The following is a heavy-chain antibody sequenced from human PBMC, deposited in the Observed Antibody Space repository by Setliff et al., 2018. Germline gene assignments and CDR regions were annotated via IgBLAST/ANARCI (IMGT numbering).Heavy chain of an antibody. D-gene: IGHD2-2*01. CDR2: IYIGGSA. J-gene: IGHJ4*02. Sequence: LETLSLTCTVSGGSISSYYWSWIRQPAGKGLEWIGHIYIGGSANYNPSLKSRVTMSVDTSKNQFSLKVSSVTAADTAVYYCAGEPNNSYYGDFHYWGQGTLVTVSS. CDR3: AGEPNNSYYGDFHY. V-gene: IGHV4-4*07. CDR1: GGSISSYY.